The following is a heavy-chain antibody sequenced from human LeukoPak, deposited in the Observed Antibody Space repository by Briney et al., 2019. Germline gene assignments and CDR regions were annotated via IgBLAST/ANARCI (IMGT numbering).Heavy chain of an antibody. Sequence: PSETLSLTCTVSGGSISSSSNYWGWIRQSPGKGLEWIGSVYYSGPTYYNPSLESRVNILIDTSENQFSLRLSSVTAADTAMYYCARSISGTRESFDYWGQGTLATVSS. D-gene: IGHD1-1*01. CDR3: ARSISGTRESFDY. CDR2: VYYSGPT. V-gene: IGHV4-39*07. CDR1: GGSISSSSNY. J-gene: IGHJ4*02.